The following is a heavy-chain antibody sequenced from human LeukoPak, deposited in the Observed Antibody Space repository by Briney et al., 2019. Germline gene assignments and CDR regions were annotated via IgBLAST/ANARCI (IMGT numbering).Heavy chain of an antibody. D-gene: IGHD3-9*01. CDR1: GYTLTGYY. V-gene: IGHV1-2*02. CDR3: ARNFDMKGFDP. J-gene: IGHJ5*02. CDR2: INSDSGFT. Sequence: ASVKVSCKASGYTLTGYYMNWVRQAPGQGLEWMGWINSDSGFTKYAQKFQGRVTMTRDTSITTVYMDLTRPTSDDTAVYYCARNFDMKGFDPWGQGTLVTVSS.